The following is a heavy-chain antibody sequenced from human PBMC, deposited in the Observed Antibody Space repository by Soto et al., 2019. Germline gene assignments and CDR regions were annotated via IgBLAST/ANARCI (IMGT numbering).Heavy chain of an antibody. CDR3: VKDGSGGRFDY. CDR2: ISSNGGST. D-gene: IGHD3-3*01. V-gene: IGHV3-64D*08. Sequence: GGSLRLSSSASGFTFSSYAMHWVRQAPGKGLEYVSAISSNGGSTYYADSVKGRFTISRDNSKNTLYLQMSSLRAEDTAVYYCVKDGSGGRFDYWGQGTLVTVSS. CDR1: GFTFSSYA. J-gene: IGHJ4*02.